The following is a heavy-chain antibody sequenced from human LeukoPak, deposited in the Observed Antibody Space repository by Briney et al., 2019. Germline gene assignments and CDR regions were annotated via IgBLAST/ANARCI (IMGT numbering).Heavy chain of an antibody. D-gene: IGHD2-2*01. V-gene: IGHV1-18*01. CDR2: ISAYNGNT. Sequence: GASVKVSCKASGYTFTSYGISWVRQAPGQGLEWMGWISAYNGNTNYAQKLQGRVTMATDTSTSTAYMELRSLRSDDTAVYYCARKGPYCSSTSCYFDYWGQGTLVTVSS. CDR3: ARKGPYCSSTSCYFDY. CDR1: GYTFTSYG. J-gene: IGHJ4*02.